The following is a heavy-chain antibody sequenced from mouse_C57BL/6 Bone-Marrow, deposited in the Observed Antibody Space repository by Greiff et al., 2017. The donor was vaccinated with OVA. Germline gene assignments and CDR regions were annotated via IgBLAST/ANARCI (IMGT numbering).Heavy chain of an antibody. D-gene: IGHD2-4*01. Sequence: QVQLQQPGAELVKPGASVTLSCKASGYTFTSYWMHWVKQRPGQGLEWIGMIHPNSGSTNYNEKFKSKATLTVDKSSSTAYMQLSSLTSEDSAVYYCARSGDYDWFAYWGQGTLVTVSA. V-gene: IGHV1-64*01. J-gene: IGHJ3*01. CDR1: GYTFTSYW. CDR3: ARSGDYDWFAY. CDR2: IHPNSGST.